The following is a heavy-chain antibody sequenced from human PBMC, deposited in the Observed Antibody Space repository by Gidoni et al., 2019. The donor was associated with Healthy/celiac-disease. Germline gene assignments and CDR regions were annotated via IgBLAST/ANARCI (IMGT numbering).Heavy chain of an antibody. J-gene: IGHJ6*02. D-gene: IGHD6-13*01. Sequence: QVQLQESGPGLVKLSETLSLTCTVSGGSISSYYWSWIRQPPGKGLEWIGYIYYSGSTNYNPSLKSRVTISVDTSKNQFSLKLSSVTAADTAVYYCARHSSSWYEHYYYGMDVWGQGTTVTVSS. CDR2: IYYSGST. V-gene: IGHV4-59*01. CDR3: ARHSSSWYEHYYYGMDV. CDR1: GGSISSYY.